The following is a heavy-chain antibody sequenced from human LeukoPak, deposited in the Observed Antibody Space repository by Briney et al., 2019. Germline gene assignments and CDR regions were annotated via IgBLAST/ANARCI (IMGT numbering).Heavy chain of an antibody. CDR2: IYHSGST. D-gene: IGHD3-22*01. V-gene: IGHV4-4*02. CDR1: GGSISSYY. J-gene: IGHJ4*02. CDR3: ARDRYYYDSSGYRFFDY. Sequence: SETLSLTCTVSGGSISSYYWSWVRQPPGKGLEWIGEIYHSGSTNYNPSLKSRVTISVDKSKNQFSLKLSSVTAADTAVYYCARDRYYYDSSGYRFFDYWGQGTLVTVSS.